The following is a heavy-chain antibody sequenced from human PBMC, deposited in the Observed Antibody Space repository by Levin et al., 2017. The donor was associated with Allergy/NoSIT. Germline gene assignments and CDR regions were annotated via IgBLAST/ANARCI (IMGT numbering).Heavy chain of an antibody. V-gene: IGHV3-33*01. CDR2: IWYDGNNK. CDR3: AREKSTVTIGGAVYYFDY. Sequence: GGSLRLSCAASGFTFSSYTMHWVRQVPGKGLEWVAVIWYDGNNKYYADSVKGRFTISRDNSKNTLYLQMNSLRAEDTAIYYCAREKSTVTIGGAVYYFDYWGQGTLVTVSS. D-gene: IGHD4-17*01. CDR1: GFTFSSYT. J-gene: IGHJ4*02.